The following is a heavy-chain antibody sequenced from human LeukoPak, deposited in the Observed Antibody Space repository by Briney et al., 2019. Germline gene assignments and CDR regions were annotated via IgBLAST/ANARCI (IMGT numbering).Heavy chain of an antibody. J-gene: IGHJ2*01. Sequence: ASVKVSCKASGYTFTGYDINWVRQATGQGLEWMGWMNPNSGNTGYAQKFQGRVTMTRNTSISTAYMELSSLRSEDTAVYYCARGFTVTTLDWYFDLWGRGTLVTVSS. CDR2: MNPNSGNT. D-gene: IGHD4-17*01. CDR1: GYTFTGYD. CDR3: ARGFTVTTLDWYFDL. V-gene: IGHV1-8*01.